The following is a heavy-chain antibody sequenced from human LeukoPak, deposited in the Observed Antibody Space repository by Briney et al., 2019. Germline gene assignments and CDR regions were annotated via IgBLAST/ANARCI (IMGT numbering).Heavy chain of an antibody. Sequence: SETLSLTCTVSGGSISSSSYYWGWIRQPPGKGLEWIGSIYYSGSTYYNPSIKSRVTISVATSKTQLSLKLSSVTAADTAVYYCARQPTSYGSGRGWFDPWGQGTLVTVSS. D-gene: IGHD3-10*01. CDR3: ARQPTSYGSGRGWFDP. V-gene: IGHV4-39*01. CDR2: IYYSGST. J-gene: IGHJ5*02. CDR1: GGSISSSSYY.